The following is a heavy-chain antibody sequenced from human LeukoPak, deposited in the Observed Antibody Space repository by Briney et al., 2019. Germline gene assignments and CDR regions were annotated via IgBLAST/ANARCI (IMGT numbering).Heavy chain of an antibody. D-gene: IGHD5-18*01. Sequence: SETLSLTCTVSGGSISNYYWSWIQQPPGKGLEWLGYISYSASSNYNPSLKSRVTISVDTSKNQFSLKLTSVTAADTAVYYCARTTEGGYTYGYFYYYYMDVWGKGITVTISS. CDR1: GGSISNYY. J-gene: IGHJ6*03. V-gene: IGHV4-59*01. CDR3: ARTTEGGYTYGYFYYYYMDV. CDR2: ISYSASS.